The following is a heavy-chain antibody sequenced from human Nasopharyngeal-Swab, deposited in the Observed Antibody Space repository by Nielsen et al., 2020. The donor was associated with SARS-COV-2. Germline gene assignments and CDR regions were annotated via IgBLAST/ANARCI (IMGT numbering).Heavy chain of an antibody. V-gene: IGHV3-30-3*01. CDR2: ISYDGSHK. Sequence: GESLKISCAASGFTFSSYAMHWVRQAPGKGLEWVAVISYDGSHKYYADSVKGRFTISRDNSKNTLYLQMNSLRAEDTAVYYCARDQGGQFDPWGQGTLVTVSS. CDR3: ARDQGGQFDP. CDR1: GFTFSSYA. D-gene: IGHD3-16*01. J-gene: IGHJ5*02.